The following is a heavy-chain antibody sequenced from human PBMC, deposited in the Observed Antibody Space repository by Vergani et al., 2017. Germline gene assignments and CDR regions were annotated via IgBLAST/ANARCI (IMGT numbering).Heavy chain of an antibody. D-gene: IGHD5/OR15-5a*01. CDR1: GFSFPGYA. Sequence: EVQLLESGGGLVQPGGSLRLSCEASGFSFPGYAMSWVRQAPGKGLEWVSSVSGSSATPYYADSLKGRFIISRDNSKNTLHLQMNSLRSDDTAVYYCTKVTRGYTVYFFDYWVQGTRATVSS. V-gene: IGHV3-23*01. J-gene: IGHJ4*01. CDR2: VSGSSATP. CDR3: TKVTRGYTVYFFDY.